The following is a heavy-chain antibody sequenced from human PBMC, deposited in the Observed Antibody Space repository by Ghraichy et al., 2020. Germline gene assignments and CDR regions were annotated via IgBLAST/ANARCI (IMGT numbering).Heavy chain of an antibody. J-gene: IGHJ4*02. CDR3: ARDSGYGGNFDF. CDR2: IGTRSNRI. CDR1: GFTFSTYA. D-gene: IGHD4-23*01. Sequence: GGSLRLSCAASGFTFSTYAMDWVRQAPGRGLEWVSYIGTRSNRIYYADSVKGRFTIPRDNAKNSLYLQMNSLREDDTAVYYCARDSGYGGNFDFWGQGTLVTVSS. V-gene: IGHV3-48*02.